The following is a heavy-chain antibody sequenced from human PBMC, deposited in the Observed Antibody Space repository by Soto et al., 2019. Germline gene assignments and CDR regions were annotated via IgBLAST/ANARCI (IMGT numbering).Heavy chain of an antibody. Sequence: QVHLVQSGAEVKKPGASVKVSCKGSGYAFTTYGITWVRQAPGQGLEWMGWISAHNGNTNYAQKHQGRGTVTRDTSTSTAYMELRSLRSDDTAGYYCARGRYGDYWGQGALVTVSS. CDR2: ISAHNGNT. V-gene: IGHV1-18*01. D-gene: IGHD1-1*01. J-gene: IGHJ4*02. CDR3: ARGRYGDY. CDR1: GYAFTTYG.